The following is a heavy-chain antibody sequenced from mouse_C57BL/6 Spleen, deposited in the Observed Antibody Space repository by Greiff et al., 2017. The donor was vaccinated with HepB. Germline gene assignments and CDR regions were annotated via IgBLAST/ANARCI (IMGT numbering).Heavy chain of an antibody. J-gene: IGHJ4*01. D-gene: IGHD2-5*01. CDR2: IYPGSGST. V-gene: IGHV1-55*01. CDR3: ARETYYSNYGAMDY. CDR1: GYTFTSYW. Sequence: QVHVKQPGAELVKPGASVKMSCKASGYTFTSYWITWVKQRPGQGLEWIGDIYPGSGSTNYNEKFKSKATLTVDTSSSTAYMQLSSLTSEDSAVYYCARETYYSNYGAMDYWGQGTSVTVSS.